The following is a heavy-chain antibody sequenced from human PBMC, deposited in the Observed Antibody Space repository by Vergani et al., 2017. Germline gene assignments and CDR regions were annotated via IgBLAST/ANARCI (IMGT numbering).Heavy chain of an antibody. J-gene: IGHJ4*02. Sequence: QVQLQQWGAGLLKPSETLSLTCAVYGGSFSGYYWSWIRQPPGKGLEWIGEINHSGSTNYNPSLKSRVTISVATSKNQFSLKLSSVTAADTAVYYCARDTPSGIDEILGWYFDYWGQGTLVTVSS. CDR3: ARDTPSGIDEILGWYFDY. D-gene: IGHD3-9*01. CDR2: INHSGST. V-gene: IGHV4-34*01. CDR1: GGSFSGYY.